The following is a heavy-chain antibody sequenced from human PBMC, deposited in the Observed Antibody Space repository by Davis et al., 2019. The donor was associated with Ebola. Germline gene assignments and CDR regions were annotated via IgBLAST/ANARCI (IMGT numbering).Heavy chain of an antibody. CDR2: INWNGASS. CDR1: GFTFDDYA. V-gene: IGHV3-20*04. CDR3: AREPYTALDY. D-gene: IGHD5-18*01. J-gene: IGHJ4*02. Sequence: GGSLRLSCGASGFTFDDYAMTWVRQVPGKGMEWVSGINWNGASSGYADSVKGRFTISRDNSKNTLYLQMNSLRDEDTAVYYCAREPYTALDYWGQGTLVTVSS.